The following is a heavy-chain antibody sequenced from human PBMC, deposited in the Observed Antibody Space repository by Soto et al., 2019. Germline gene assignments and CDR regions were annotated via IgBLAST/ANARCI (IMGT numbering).Heavy chain of an antibody. CDR1: GGSFSGYY. CDR2: INHSGST. V-gene: IGHV4-34*01. CDR3: ASGPIYDDATIDYCNYSEF. D-gene: IGHD3-16*01. J-gene: IGHJ4*02. Sequence: SETLSLTCAVYGGSFSGYYWSWIRQPPGKGLEWIGEINHSGSTNYNPSLKSRVTISVDTSKNQFSLKLSSVTAADTAVYYCASGPIYDDATIDYCNYSEFWGQGTLVTVSS.